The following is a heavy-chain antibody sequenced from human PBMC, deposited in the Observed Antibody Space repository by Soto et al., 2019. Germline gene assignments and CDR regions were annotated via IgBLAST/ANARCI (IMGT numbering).Heavy chain of an antibody. J-gene: IGHJ6*02. V-gene: IGHV3-30*18. Sequence: QVQLVESGGGVVQPGRSLRLSGAASGFTVSSYGMHWVRQAPGKGLVWVAVISYDGRNKYYADAVKGRFTISRDNSKNTLYLQMSSLRAEDTAVYYCVKDGSSGWPYFYDMDVWGQGTTVTVSS. CDR2: ISYDGRNK. CDR1: GFTVSSYG. D-gene: IGHD6-19*01. CDR3: VKDGSSGWPYFYDMDV.